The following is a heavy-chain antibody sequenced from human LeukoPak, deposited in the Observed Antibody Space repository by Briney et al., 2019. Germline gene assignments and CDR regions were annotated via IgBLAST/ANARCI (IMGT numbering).Heavy chain of an antibody. J-gene: IGHJ4*02. CDR1: GFTVSSNY. CDR3: ARRGHGYGSPFDY. D-gene: IGHD5-18*01. V-gene: IGHV3-66*04. CDR2: IYPNGNT. Sequence: PGGSLRLSCAASGFTVSSNYMNWVRQAPGKGLEWVSMIYPNGNTFYTDSVKGRFTISRDNSKNTLDLQMSSLRAEDTAVYYCARRGHGYGSPFDYRGQGTLVTVSS.